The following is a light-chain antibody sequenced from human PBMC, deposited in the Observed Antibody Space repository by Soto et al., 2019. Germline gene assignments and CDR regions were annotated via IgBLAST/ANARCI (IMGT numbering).Light chain of an antibody. V-gene: IGLV2-14*01. Sequence: QSALPQPASVSGSPGQSITISCTGTSSDVGGYNYVSWYQQQPGKAPKFMIYDVTNRPSGVSNRFSGSKSGNMASLTISGLQAEDEADYYCCSYTTSNTRQIVFGTGTKVTVL. CDR1: SSDVGGYNY. J-gene: IGLJ1*01. CDR2: DVT. CDR3: CSYTTSNTRQIV.